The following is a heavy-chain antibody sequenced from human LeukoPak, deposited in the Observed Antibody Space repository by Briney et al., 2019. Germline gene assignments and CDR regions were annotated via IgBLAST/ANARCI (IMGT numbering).Heavy chain of an antibody. CDR2: ISGSDATS. CDR3: AKDISSNCYRGRGVDH. V-gene: IGHV3-23*01. J-gene: IGHJ4*02. Sequence: GGSLRLSCEVSGFNFASYAMNWVRQAPGKGLEWVSGISGSDATSCYRDSVKGRFTISRDNSKDTLYLHIKNLRAEDTAVYYCAKDISSNCYRGRGVDHWGQGTLVTVSS. D-gene: IGHD4-11*01. CDR1: GFNFASYA.